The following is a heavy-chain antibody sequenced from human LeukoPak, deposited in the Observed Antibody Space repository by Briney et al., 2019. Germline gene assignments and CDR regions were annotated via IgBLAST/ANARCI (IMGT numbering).Heavy chain of an antibody. J-gene: IGHJ6*02. D-gene: IGHD4/OR15-4a*01. CDR1: GFTFGNYG. V-gene: IGHV3-48*04. CDR2: ISGTGNTI. CDR3: ARVEAKYYYYDMDV. Sequence: GGSLRLSCAVSGFTFGNYGMHWVRQAPGKGLEWVSYISGTGNTIYYADSVKGRFTISRDNAKNSLYLQMNSLRAEDTAVYYCARVEAKYYYYDMDVWGQGTTVSVSS.